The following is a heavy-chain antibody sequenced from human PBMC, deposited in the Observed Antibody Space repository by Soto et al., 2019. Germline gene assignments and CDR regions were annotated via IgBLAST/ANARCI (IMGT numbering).Heavy chain of an antibody. Sequence: QLQLLESGPGLVKPSETLSLTCTVSGGSISSSTYYWGWIRQPPGKGLEWIGSIYHSGSTFYNPSRRSRGTTSVDTSKNQSFLELTSLTAADTAVYYFGRHGVACGSGNSRSIYGMDVWGQGTTVTVSS. CDR1: GGSISSSTYY. CDR3: GRHGVACGSGNSRSIYGMDV. D-gene: IGHD3-10*01. J-gene: IGHJ6*02. V-gene: IGHV4-39*01. CDR2: IYHSGST.